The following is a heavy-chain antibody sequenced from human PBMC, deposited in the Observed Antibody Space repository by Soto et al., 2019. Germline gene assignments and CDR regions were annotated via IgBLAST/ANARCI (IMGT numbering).Heavy chain of an antibody. Sequence: GASVKVSCKASGGTFSSYAISWVRQAPGQGLEWMGGIIPIFGTANYAQKFQGRVTITTDTATSSAYMELRGLRSEDTAVYYCARDQRQQHVFDFWGQGTLVTVSS. V-gene: IGHV1-69*05. J-gene: IGHJ4*02. D-gene: IGHD1-1*01. CDR2: IIPIFGTA. CDR3: ARDQRQQHVFDF. CDR1: GGTFSSYA.